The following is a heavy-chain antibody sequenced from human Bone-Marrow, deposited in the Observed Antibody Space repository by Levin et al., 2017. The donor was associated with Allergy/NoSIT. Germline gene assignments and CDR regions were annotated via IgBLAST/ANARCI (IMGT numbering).Heavy chain of an antibody. Sequence: GESLKISCKGSGYTFASYWIGWVRQLPGKRLEWMGIIYPGDSDTRYSPSFQGQVTISVDKSIGTAYLQWSSLKASDTGIYYCVRQRDFDYWGQGTLVTVSS. CDR3: VRQRDFDY. V-gene: IGHV5-51*01. CDR2: IYPGDSDT. CDR1: GYTFASYW. J-gene: IGHJ4*02.